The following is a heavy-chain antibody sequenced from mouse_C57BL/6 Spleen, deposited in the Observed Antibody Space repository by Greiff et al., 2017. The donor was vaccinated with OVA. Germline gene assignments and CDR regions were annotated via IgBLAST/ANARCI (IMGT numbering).Heavy chain of an antibody. CDR2: IWSGGST. D-gene: IGHD6-2*01. J-gene: IGHJ2*01. CDR1: GFSFTSYG. V-gene: IGHV2-2*01. Sequence: VQLQQSGPGLVQPSQSLSITCTVSGFSFTSYGVHWVRQSPGKGLEWLGVIWSGGSTDYNAAFISRLSISKDNSKIQVFFKMNSLQADDTAIYYCARSLWEGYYFDYWGQGTTLTVSS. CDR3: ARSLWEGYYFDY.